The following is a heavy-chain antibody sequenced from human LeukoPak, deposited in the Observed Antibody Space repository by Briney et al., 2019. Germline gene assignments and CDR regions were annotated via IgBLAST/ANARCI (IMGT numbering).Heavy chain of an antibody. J-gene: IGHJ4*02. V-gene: IGHV4-38-2*01. D-gene: IGHD3-22*01. CDR2: VYHTGST. Sequence: SETLSLTCAVSGYSIGSGYYWVWIRQPPGKGLEWIGSVYHTGSTYYHPSLKSRVTISLDTSKNQFSLRLTSVTAADTALYYCASHYYASSGSLFDSWGRGSLVTVPS. CDR3: ASHYYASSGSLFDS. CDR1: GYSIGSGYY.